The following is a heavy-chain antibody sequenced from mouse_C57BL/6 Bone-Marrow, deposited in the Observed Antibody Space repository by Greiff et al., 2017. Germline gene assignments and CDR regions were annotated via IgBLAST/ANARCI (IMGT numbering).Heavy chain of an antibody. D-gene: IGHD1-1*01. J-gene: IGHJ1*03. Sequence: EVKLMESGPVLVKPGASVKMSCKASGYTFTDYYMNWVKQSHGKSLEWIGVINPYNGGTSYNQKFKGKATLTVDKSSSTAYMELNSLTSEDSAVYYCASTVVADFDVWGTGTTVTVSS. CDR1: GYTFTDYY. V-gene: IGHV1-19*01. CDR3: ASTVVADFDV. CDR2: INPYNGGT.